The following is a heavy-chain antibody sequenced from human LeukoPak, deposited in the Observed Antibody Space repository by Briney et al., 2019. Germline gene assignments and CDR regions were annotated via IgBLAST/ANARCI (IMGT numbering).Heavy chain of an antibody. CDR2: IYPGDSDT. CDR1: GYSFTSYW. J-gene: IGHJ3*02. V-gene: IGHV5-51*01. D-gene: IGHD3-3*01. Sequence: KNGESLKISCKGSGYSFTSYWISWVRQMPGKGLEWMGIIYPGDSDTRYSPSFQGQVTISADKSISAAYLQWSSLKASDTAMYYCARDVGTTYYDFWSGYYKGMDAFDIWGQGTMVTVSS. CDR3: ARDVGTTYYDFWSGYYKGMDAFDI.